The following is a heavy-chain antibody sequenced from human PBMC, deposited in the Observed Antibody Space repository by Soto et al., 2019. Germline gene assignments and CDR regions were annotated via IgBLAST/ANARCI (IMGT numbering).Heavy chain of an antibody. Sequence: PGGSLRLSCAASGFTFSSYWMHWVRQAPGKGLVWVSRINNDGSRTSYADSVKGRFTISRDNAKNTLYLQMNSLRAEDTAVYYCAIYTYDHDSSGYYIFDYWGQGTLVTVSS. J-gene: IGHJ4*02. V-gene: IGHV3-74*01. CDR2: INNDGSRT. CDR3: AIYTYDHDSSGYYIFDY. D-gene: IGHD3-22*01. CDR1: GFTFSSYW.